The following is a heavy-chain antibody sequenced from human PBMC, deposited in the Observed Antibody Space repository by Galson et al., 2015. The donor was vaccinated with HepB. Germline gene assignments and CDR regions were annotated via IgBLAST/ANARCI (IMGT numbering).Heavy chain of an antibody. CDR2: IWYDEINK. J-gene: IGHJ4*02. V-gene: IGHV3-33*01. CDR3: ARGGGGYDSDGEGLF. D-gene: IGHD3-22*01. Sequence: SLRLSCAASGFTFSSYGMHWVRQAPGKGLEWVAVIWYDEINKYYADSVKGRFTISRDNSKNTLYLQMNSLGAEDTAVYYCARGGGGYDSDGEGLFWGQGTLVTVSS. CDR1: GFTFSSYG.